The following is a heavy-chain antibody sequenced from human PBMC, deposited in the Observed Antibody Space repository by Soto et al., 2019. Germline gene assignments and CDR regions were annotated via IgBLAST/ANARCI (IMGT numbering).Heavy chain of an antibody. D-gene: IGHD3-3*01. Sequence: EVQLLESGGGLVQPGGSLRLSCAASGFTFSSYAMSWVRQAPGKGLEWVSAISGSGGSTYYADSVKGLFTISRDNSKNTLYLQISRLRAEDTALYYCAKARTRITIFGVVGSGFDYWGQGTLVTVSS. V-gene: IGHV3-23*01. CDR2: ISGSGGST. CDR3: AKARTRITIFGVVGSGFDY. J-gene: IGHJ4*02. CDR1: GFTFSSYA.